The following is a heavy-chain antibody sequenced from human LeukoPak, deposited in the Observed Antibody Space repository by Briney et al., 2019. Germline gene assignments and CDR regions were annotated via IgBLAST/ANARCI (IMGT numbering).Heavy chain of an antibody. CDR1: GFTVSSNY. V-gene: IGHV3-66*01. CDR2: IYSGGST. Sequence: GGSLRLSCAASGFTVSSNYMSWVRQAPGKGLEWVSVIYSGGSTYYADSVTGRFTISRDNSKNTLYLQMNSLRAEDTAVYYCARLTDYGDYFDYWGQGTLVTVSS. CDR3: ARLTDYGDYFDY. J-gene: IGHJ4*02. D-gene: IGHD4-17*01.